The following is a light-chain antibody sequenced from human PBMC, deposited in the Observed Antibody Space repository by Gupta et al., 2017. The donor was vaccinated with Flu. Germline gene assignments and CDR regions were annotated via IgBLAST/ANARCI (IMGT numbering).Light chain of an antibody. CDR1: QSMNSW. Sequence: GDRVTITCRASQSMNSWLAWYQQKPGKAPKLLIYKASILESGVPSRFSGSGSGTEFTLTISSLQPDDFATYYCQQYKSYSWTFGQGTKVEIK. V-gene: IGKV1-5*03. J-gene: IGKJ1*01. CDR2: KAS. CDR3: QQYKSYSWT.